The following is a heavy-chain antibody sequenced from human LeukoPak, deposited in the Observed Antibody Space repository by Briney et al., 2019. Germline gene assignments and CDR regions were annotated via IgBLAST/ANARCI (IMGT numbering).Heavy chain of an antibody. Sequence: SETLSLTCAVSGYSISSGYYWGWIRQPPGKGLELIGSIYHSGSTYYNPSLKSRVTISVDTSKNQFSLKLSSVTAADTAVYYCARDKYSSSWGGDWFDPWGQGTLVTVSS. V-gene: IGHV4-38-2*02. D-gene: IGHD6-13*01. CDR2: IYHSGST. J-gene: IGHJ5*02. CDR1: GYSISSGYY. CDR3: ARDKYSSSWGGDWFDP.